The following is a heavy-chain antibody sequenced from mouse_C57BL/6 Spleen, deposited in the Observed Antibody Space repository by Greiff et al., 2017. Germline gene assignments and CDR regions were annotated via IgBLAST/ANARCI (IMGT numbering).Heavy chain of an antibody. V-gene: IGHV1-64*01. D-gene: IGHD1-1*01. Sequence: QVQLKESGAELVKPGASVKLSCKASGYTFTSYWLHWVKQRPGQGLEWIGMIHPNSGSTNYNEKFKSKATLTVDKSSSTAYMQLSSLTSEDSAVYYCARGGYGSSYVHWYFDVWGTGTTVTVSS. CDR3: ARGGYGSSYVHWYFDV. CDR1: GYTFTSYW. CDR2: IHPNSGST. J-gene: IGHJ1*03.